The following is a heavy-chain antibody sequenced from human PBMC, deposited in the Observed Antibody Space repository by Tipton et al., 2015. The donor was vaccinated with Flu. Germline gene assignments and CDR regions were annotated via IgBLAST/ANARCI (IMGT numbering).Heavy chain of an antibody. J-gene: IGHJ4*02. Sequence: SLRLSCAASGFTVSSNYMSWVRQAPGKGLEWVSVIYSGGSTHYADSVKGRFTISRDNSKNTLYPQMNSLRAEDTAVYYCARTNYGDYGDYWGQGTLVTVSS. CDR1: GFTVSSNY. CDR3: ARTNYGDYGDY. CDR2: IYSGGST. V-gene: IGHV3-66*02. D-gene: IGHD4-17*01.